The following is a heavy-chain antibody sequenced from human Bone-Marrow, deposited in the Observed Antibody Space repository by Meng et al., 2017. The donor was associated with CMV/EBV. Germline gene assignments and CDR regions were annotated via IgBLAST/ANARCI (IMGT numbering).Heavy chain of an antibody. CDR3: ARDSFYYYDSSGYAYFAY. CDR2: IYYSGST. D-gene: IGHD3-22*01. J-gene: IGHJ4*02. Sequence: GSLRLSCTVSGGSISSSSYYWGWIRQPPGKGLEWIGSIYYSGSTYYNPSLKSRVTISVDTSKNQFSLKLSSVTAADTAVYYCARDSFYYYDSSGYAYFAYWGQGPRVTCSS. V-gene: IGHV4-39*07. CDR1: GGSISSSSYY.